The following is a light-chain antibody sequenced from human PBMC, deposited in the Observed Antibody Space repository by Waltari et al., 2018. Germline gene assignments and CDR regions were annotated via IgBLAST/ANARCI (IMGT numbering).Light chain of an antibody. Sequence: QSVLTQPPSASGTPEQRVTTPCSGSSSNIGGTTVNWSTQLPGAAPKLLIYNNNRRPSGVPDRFSGSKSGTSASLAISSLQSEDEAHYYCAAWDDSLNAVVFGGGTKLTVL. CDR2: NNN. CDR3: AAWDDSLNAVV. J-gene: IGLJ2*01. V-gene: IGLV1-44*01. CDR1: SSNIGGTT.